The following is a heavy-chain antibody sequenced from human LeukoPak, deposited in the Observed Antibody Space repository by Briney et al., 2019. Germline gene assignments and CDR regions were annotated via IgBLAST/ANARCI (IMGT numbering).Heavy chain of an antibody. Sequence: GGSLRLSCAASGFNLSSYAMHWVRQAPGKGLEWVAVISYDGSNKYYTDSVKGRFTISRDNSKNTVYLQMNSLRVEDTAVYYCARDPRRSSQTSYFDYWGQGTLVTVSS. J-gene: IGHJ4*02. CDR3: ARDPRRSSQTSYFDY. CDR2: ISYDGSNK. D-gene: IGHD6-13*01. V-gene: IGHV3-30*04. CDR1: GFNLSSYA.